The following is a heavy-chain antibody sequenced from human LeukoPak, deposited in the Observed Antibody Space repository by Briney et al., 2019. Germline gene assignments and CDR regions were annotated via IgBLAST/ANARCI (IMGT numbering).Heavy chain of an antibody. D-gene: IGHD6-13*01. V-gene: IGHV4-31*03. CDR1: GGSIGSGGYY. J-gene: IGHJ3*02. Sequence: PSETLSLTCTVSGGSIGSGGYYWSWIRQHPGKGLEWIGYIYYSGSTYYNPSLKSRVTISVDTSKNQFSLKLSSVTAADTAVYYCARAIIAAAGSDAFDIWGQGTMVTVSS. CDR3: ARAIIAAAGSDAFDI. CDR2: IYYSGST.